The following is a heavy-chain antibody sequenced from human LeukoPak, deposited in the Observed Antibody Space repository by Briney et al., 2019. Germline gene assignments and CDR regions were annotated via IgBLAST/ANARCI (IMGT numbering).Heavy chain of an antibody. CDR1: GFTFSSYA. CDR3: ARCRGQWGSYRYGPMDV. CDR2: ISGSGGST. J-gene: IGHJ6*03. V-gene: IGHV3-23*01. Sequence: GGSLRLSCAASGFTFSSYAMSWVRQAPGKGLEWVSAISGSGGSTYYADSVKGRFTISRDNSKNTLYLQMNSLRAEDTAVYYCARCRGQWGSYRYGPMDVWGKGTTVTVSS. D-gene: IGHD3-16*02.